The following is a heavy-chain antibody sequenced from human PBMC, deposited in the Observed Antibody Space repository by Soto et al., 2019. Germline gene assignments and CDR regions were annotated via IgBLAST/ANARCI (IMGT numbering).Heavy chain of an antibody. CDR3: ARGLAADGA. V-gene: IGHV1-3*01. Sequence: QVQLVQSGAEVKKPGASVKVSCTASGYTFTHYAIHWVRHAPGQRLEWMGFINAGSGNTKYSHTFQGRLTFTKDTSASTAYMDLSSLRSEDTAIHYCARGLAADGAWGQGTLVTVSS. CDR2: INAGSGNT. D-gene: IGHD6-13*01. CDR1: GYTFTHYA. J-gene: IGHJ5*02.